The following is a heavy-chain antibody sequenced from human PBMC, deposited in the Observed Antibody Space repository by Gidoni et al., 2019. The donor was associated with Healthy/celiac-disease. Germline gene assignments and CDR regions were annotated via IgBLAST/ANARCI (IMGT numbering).Heavy chain of an antibody. V-gene: IGHV4-34*01. CDR2: INHSGST. CDR3: ARVWGYSYGRYPYSLDY. D-gene: IGHD5-18*01. J-gene: IGHJ4*02. CDR1: GASFSGSY. Sequence: QVQLQQWGAGLLKPSETLSLPCAVSGASFSGSYWSWIRQPPGKGLEWIGEINHSGSTNYNPSLKSRVTISVDTSKNQFSLKLSSVTAADTAVYYCARVWGYSYGRYPYSLDYWGQGTLVTVSS.